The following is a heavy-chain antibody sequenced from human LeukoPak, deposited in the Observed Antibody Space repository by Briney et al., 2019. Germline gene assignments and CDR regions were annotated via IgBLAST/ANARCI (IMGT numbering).Heavy chain of an antibody. Sequence: GGSLRLSCAASGFTFSSYAMSWVRQAPGKGLEWVSSISSSSSYIYYADSVKGRFTISRDNAKNSLYLQMNSLRAEDTAVYYCARDSVSTLGDYWGQGTLVTVSS. J-gene: IGHJ4*02. CDR1: GFTFSSYA. D-gene: IGHD2-2*01. V-gene: IGHV3-21*01. CDR3: ARDSVSTLGDY. CDR2: ISSSSSYI.